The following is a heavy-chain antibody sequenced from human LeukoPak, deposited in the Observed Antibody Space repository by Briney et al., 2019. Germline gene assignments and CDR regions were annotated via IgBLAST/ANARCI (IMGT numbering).Heavy chain of an antibody. CDR2: IKQDGSEE. CDR1: GFTFSSFL. D-gene: IGHD3-22*01. Sequence: GGSLRLSCAASGFTFSSFLMSWVRQAPGKGLEWVANIKQDGSEEYYVDSVKGRFTISRDNAKNSLYLQMNSLRAEDTAVYYCASWEGNGYYFDYRGQGTLVTVSS. V-gene: IGHV3-7*01. CDR3: ASWEGNGYYFDY. J-gene: IGHJ4*02.